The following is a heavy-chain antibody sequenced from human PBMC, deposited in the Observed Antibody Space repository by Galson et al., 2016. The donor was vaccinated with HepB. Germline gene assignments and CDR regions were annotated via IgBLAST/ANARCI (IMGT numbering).Heavy chain of an antibody. D-gene: IGHD3-10*01. CDR3: AKDPLLWLGGVVV. V-gene: IGHV3-30*18. CDR2: ILYDGSNK. Sequence: SLRLSCAASGFTFNSYRMHWVRQAPGKGLEWVAVILYDGSNKFYADSVKGRFTISRDNSKNTLYLQINSLRAEDTVVYYCAKDPLLWLGGVVVWGKGTTGTVSS. CDR1: GFTFNSYR. J-gene: IGHJ6*04.